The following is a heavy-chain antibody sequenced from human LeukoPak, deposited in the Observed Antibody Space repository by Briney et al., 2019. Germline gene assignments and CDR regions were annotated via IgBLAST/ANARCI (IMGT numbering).Heavy chain of an antibody. Sequence: GGSLRLSCAASEFTFSNYWMSWVRQPPGKGLEWVANIKQDGSEKYYVDSVKGRFTISRDNAKNSLYLQMNSLRAEDTAVYYCARVRWDLLSTDYWGQGSLVTVSS. V-gene: IGHV3-7*01. CDR2: IKQDGSEK. J-gene: IGHJ4*02. D-gene: IGHD1-26*01. CDR1: EFTFSNYW. CDR3: ARVRWDLLSTDY.